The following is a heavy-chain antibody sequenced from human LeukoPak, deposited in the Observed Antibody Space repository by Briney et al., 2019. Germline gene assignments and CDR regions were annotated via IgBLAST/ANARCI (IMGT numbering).Heavy chain of an antibody. J-gene: IGHJ5*02. CDR3: ASSVDGPSWFDP. CDR2: IDHSGST. V-gene: IGHV4-4*02. Sequence: SETLSLTCAVSGGSISSNWWSWVRQPPGKGLEWIGEIDHSGSTNYNPSLKSRVTISVDKSESQFSLKLSSVTAADTAVYYCASSVDGPSWFDPWGQGTLVTVSS. D-gene: IGHD5-24*01. CDR1: GGSISSNW.